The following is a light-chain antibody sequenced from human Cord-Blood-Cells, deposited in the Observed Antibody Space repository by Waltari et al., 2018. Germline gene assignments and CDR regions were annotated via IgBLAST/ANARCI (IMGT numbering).Light chain of an antibody. Sequence: QSGLTQPAPASGPPRPAITLYCTGTSSDVGGYNYVSWYQQHPGKAPKLMIYDVSNRPSGVSNRFSGSKSGNTASLTISGLQAEDEADYYCSSYTSSSTWVFGGGTKLTVL. CDR1: SSDVGGYNY. J-gene: IGLJ3*02. V-gene: IGLV2-14*01. CDR3: SSYTSSSTWV. CDR2: DVS.